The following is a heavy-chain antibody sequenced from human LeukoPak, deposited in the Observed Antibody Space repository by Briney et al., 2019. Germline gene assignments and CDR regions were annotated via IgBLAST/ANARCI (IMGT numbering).Heavy chain of an antibody. V-gene: IGHV4-61*01. CDR2: IYYSGST. Sequence: SETLSLTCTVSGGSVSSGSYYWSWIRQPPGKGLEWIGYIYYSGSTNYNPSLKSRVTISVDTSKNQFSLKLSSVTAADTAVYYCARALDSSGYYSYLDYWGQGTLVTVSS. D-gene: IGHD3-22*01. CDR3: ARALDSSGYYSYLDY. CDR1: GGSVSSGSYY. J-gene: IGHJ4*02.